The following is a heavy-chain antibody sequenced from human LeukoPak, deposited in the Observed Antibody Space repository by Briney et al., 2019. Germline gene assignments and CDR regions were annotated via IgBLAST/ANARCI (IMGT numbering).Heavy chain of an antibody. J-gene: IGHJ4*02. CDR2: ITPDGGAQ. CDR1: GFTFSDHY. CDR3: ARGQWGLDV. V-gene: IGHV3-11*01. Sequence: PGGSLRPSCAVYGFTFSDHYMSWIRQPPGKALEWVAYITPDGGAQYYANSVKGRFTLSRDNTKNSVYLQMNSLRADDSAVYYCARGQWGLDVWGQGTLVFVSS. D-gene: IGHD1-26*01.